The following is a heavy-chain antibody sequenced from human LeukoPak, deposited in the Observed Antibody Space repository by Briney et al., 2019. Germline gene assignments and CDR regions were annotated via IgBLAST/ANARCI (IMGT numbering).Heavy chain of an antibody. D-gene: IGHD6-13*01. J-gene: IGHJ4*02. Sequence: GGSLRLSRAASGFTFSSYSMNWVRQAPGKGLEWVSSISSSSSYIYYADSVKGRFTISRDNAKNSLYLQMNSLRAEDTAVYYCARALIAAAGTGSKAYYFDYWGQGTLVTVSS. CDR3: ARALIAAAGTGSKAYYFDY. V-gene: IGHV3-21*01. CDR2: ISSSSSYI. CDR1: GFTFSSYS.